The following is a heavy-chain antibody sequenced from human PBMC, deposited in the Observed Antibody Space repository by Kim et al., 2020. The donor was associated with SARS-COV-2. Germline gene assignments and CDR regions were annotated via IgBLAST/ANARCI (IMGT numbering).Heavy chain of an antibody. CDR3: ARLGPIAMYRAFDI. J-gene: IGHJ3*02. V-gene: IGHV1-46*01. Sequence: AQKFQGRVTMTRDTSTSTVYMELSSLRSEDTAVYYCARLGPIAMYRAFDIWGQGTMVTVSS. D-gene: IGHD1-26*01.